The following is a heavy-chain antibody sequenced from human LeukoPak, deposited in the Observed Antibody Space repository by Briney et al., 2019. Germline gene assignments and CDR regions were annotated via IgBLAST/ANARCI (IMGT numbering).Heavy chain of an antibody. D-gene: IGHD2-21*01. CDR2: ISSSGGTI. CDR1: RITFSDYY. CDR3: VREFDSSDYGDY. Sequence: GGSLRLSCAASRITFSDYYMSWIRQAPGKGLEWVSYISSSGGTIYYADSVKGRFTISRDNAKKSLHLQMNSLRAEDTAVYYCVREFDSSDYGDYWGQGTLVTVSS. V-gene: IGHV3-11*04. J-gene: IGHJ4*02.